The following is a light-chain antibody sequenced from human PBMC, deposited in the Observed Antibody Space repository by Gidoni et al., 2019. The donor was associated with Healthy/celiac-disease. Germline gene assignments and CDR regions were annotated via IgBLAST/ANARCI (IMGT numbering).Light chain of an antibody. CDR3: QQYYSTPWT. V-gene: IGKV4-1*01. J-gene: IGKJ1*01. CDR1: QSVLYISNNQNY. Sequence: DIVLTQSPDSLAVSLGERATINCKSSQSVLYISNNQNYLAWYQQKPGQPPKLLIYWASTWESGVPDRFSGSGSGTDFTLTISSLQAEDVAVYYCQQYYSTPWTFXQXTKVEIK. CDR2: WAS.